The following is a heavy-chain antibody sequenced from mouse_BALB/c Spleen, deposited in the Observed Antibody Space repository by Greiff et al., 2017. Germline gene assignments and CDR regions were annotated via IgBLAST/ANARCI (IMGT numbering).Heavy chain of an antibody. CDR3: ARGDGYFDV. V-gene: IGHV7-3*02. CDR2: IRNKANGYTT. D-gene: IGHD1-2*01. J-gene: IGHJ1*01. CDR1: GFTFTDYY. Sequence: DVHLVESGGGLVQPGGSLRLSCATSGFTFTDYYMSWVRQPPGKALEWLGFIRNKANGYTTEYSASVKGRFTISRDNSQSILYLQMNTLRAEDSATYYCARGDGYFDVWGAGTTVTVSS.